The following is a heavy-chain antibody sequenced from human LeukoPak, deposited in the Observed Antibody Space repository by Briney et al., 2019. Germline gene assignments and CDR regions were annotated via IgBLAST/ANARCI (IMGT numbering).Heavy chain of an antibody. Sequence: ASVKVSCKASGGTFSSYAISWVRQAPGQGLEWMGWISAYNGNTNYAQKLQGRVTMTTDTSTSTAYMELRSLRSDDTAVYYCARSLGYCSSTSCYMYYFDYWGQGTLVTVSS. V-gene: IGHV1-18*01. CDR2: ISAYNGNT. CDR1: GGTFSSYA. CDR3: ARSLGYCSSTSCYMYYFDY. D-gene: IGHD2-2*01. J-gene: IGHJ4*02.